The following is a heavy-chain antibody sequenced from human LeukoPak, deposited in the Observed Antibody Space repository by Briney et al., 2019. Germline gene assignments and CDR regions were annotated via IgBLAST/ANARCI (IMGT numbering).Heavy chain of an antibody. D-gene: IGHD3-10*01. J-gene: IGHJ5*02. CDR1: GFTFSSYS. CDR2: ISSSSSTI. Sequence: GGSLRLSCAASGFTFSSYSMNWVRQAPGKGLEWVSYISSSSSTIYYADSVKGRFTISRDNAKNSLYLQMNSLRAEDTVVYYCARDRLVVRGSIWFDPWGQGTLVTVSS. CDR3: ARDRLVVRGSIWFDP. V-gene: IGHV3-48*04.